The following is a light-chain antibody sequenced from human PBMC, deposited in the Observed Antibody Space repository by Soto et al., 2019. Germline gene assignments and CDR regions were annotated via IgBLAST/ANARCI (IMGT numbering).Light chain of an antibody. V-gene: IGLV2-14*01. CDR1: SSDVGGYKY. CDR3: SSYTSSSTWV. Sequence: QSVLAQPASLSGSPGQSITISCTGTSSDVGGYKYVSWYQHHPGQAPKLMIHAVNSRPSGVSTRFSGSKSGNTASLTISGLQPEDEADYYCSSYTSSSTWVFGGGTK. J-gene: IGLJ3*02. CDR2: AVN.